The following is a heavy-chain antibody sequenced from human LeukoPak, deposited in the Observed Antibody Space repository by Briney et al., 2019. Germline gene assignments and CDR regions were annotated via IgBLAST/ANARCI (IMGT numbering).Heavy chain of an antibody. CDR2: IYSSGST. D-gene: IGHD6-13*01. Sequence: SETLSLTCSVSGDSISSSSCWWGCIRQPPGKGLEWIGTIYSSGSTYYNPPLESRVTISVDTSKNQFSLRLTSVTAADTAVYYCARRTSNWYYFDFWSQGTLVTVSS. J-gene: IGHJ4*02. CDR1: GDSISSSSCW. CDR3: ARRTSNWYYFDF. V-gene: IGHV4-39*01.